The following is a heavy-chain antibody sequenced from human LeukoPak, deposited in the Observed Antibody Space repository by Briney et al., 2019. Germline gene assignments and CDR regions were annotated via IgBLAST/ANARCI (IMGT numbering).Heavy chain of an antibody. Sequence: GGSLRLSCAASGFTFSSYWMSWVRQAPGKGLEWVANIKKDGSEKYYADSVKGRFTISRDNGKNSLDLQMNSLRADDTAVYYCARDTLGEGEDANYAVYYFDYWGQGTVVTVSS. J-gene: IGHJ4*02. CDR2: IKKDGSEK. CDR3: ARDTLGEGEDANYAVYYFDY. V-gene: IGHV3-7*01. CDR1: GFTFSSYW. D-gene: IGHD4/OR15-4a*01.